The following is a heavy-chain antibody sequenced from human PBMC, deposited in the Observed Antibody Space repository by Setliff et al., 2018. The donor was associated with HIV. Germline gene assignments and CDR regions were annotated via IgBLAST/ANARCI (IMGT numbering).Heavy chain of an antibody. CDR1: GGTFNNYA. J-gene: IGHJ4*02. D-gene: IGHD5-12*01. CDR2: ITPILGTA. Sequence: ASVKVSCKASGGTFNNYAISWLRQAPGQGLVWMGKITPILGTANYAQRFQGRVTMTADESTSTVYMELNSLSSEDTAMYYCARDAGYSGSSWNYWGQGTLVTVSS. CDR3: ARDAGYSGSSWNY. V-gene: IGHV1-69*11.